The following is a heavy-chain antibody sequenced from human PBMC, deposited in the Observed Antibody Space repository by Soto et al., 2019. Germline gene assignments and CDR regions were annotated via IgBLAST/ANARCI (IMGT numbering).Heavy chain of an antibody. CDR3: ASTISPAYYMDV. D-gene: IGHD1-1*01. Sequence: GGSLRLSCAASGFTFSSYWMHWVRQAPGKGLVWVSRINSDGSSTSYADSVKGRFTISRDNAKNTLYLQMNSLRAEDTAVYYCASTISPAYYMDVWGKGTTVTVSS. CDR1: GFTFSSYW. V-gene: IGHV3-74*01. CDR2: INSDGSST. J-gene: IGHJ6*03.